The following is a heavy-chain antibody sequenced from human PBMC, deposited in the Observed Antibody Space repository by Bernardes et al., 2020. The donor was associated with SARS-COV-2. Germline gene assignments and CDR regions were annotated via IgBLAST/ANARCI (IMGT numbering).Heavy chain of an antibody. CDR2: INPNSGGT. CDR1: GYTFTGYY. J-gene: IGHJ6*02. D-gene: IGHD3-22*01. V-gene: IGHV1-2*02. Sequence: ASVKVSCKASGYTFTGYYVHWVRQAPGQGLEWMGWINPNSGGTNYAQKFQDRVAMTRDTSISTAYMELSRLRSDDTAVYYCAIPPTNYDRYGMDVWGQGTT. CDR3: AIPPTNYDRYGMDV.